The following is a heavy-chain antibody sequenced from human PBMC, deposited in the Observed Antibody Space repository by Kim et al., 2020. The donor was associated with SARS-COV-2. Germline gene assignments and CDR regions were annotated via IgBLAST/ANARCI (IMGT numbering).Heavy chain of an antibody. CDR2: ISYTGDT. J-gene: IGHJ5*02. Sequence: SETLSLTCSVSSGSITPYSWNWIRQPPGKGLEWIGFISYTGDTNYNPSLKGRVTASIDTSRNQVSLKLWSVTPADTGVYYCARSSRWELSWFDPWGPGTL. CDR3: ARSSRWELSWFDP. D-gene: IGHD1-7*01. V-gene: IGHV4-59*13. CDR1: SGSITPYS.